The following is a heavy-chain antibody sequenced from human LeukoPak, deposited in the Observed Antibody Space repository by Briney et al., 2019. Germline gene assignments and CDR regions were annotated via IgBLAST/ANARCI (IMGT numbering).Heavy chain of an antibody. J-gene: IGHJ4*02. CDR2: IRSKAFGGAT. D-gene: IGHD3-16*01. Sequence: GGSLRLSCAASGFTFKNAWMSWVRQAPGKGLEWVSLIRSKAFGGATEYAASVKGRFTISRDDSKSIAYLQMNSLKTEDTAMYYCTRDGGTLDYWGQGTLVTVSS. V-gene: IGHV3-49*02. CDR1: GFTFKNAW. CDR3: TRDGGTLDY.